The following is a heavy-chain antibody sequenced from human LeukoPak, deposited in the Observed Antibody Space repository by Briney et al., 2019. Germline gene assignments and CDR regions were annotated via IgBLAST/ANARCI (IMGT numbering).Heavy chain of an antibody. CDR3: ARGGSGSHYKPFDY. D-gene: IGHD3-10*01. J-gene: IGHJ4*02. V-gene: IGHV1-46*01. CDR1: GYTFTRYY. CDR2: INLSGGAT. Sequence: ASVKVSCKASGYTFTRYYIHWVREAPGQGLEWMGIINLSGGATSYAQKFQGRVTMTRDTSTSTLYMELSSLRSEDTAVYYCARGGSGSHYKPFDYWGQGTLVTVSS.